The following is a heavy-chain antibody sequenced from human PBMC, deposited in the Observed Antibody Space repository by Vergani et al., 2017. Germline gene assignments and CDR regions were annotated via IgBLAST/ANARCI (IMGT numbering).Heavy chain of an antibody. D-gene: IGHD3-16*01. CDR2: INPSGGST. Sequence: VQLVQSGAEVKKPGASVKVSCKASGYTFTSYYMHWVRQAPGQGLEWMGIINPSGGSTSYAQKFQGSVTMTRDTSTSTVYMELSSLRSEDTAVYYCARSHPLGYYYYYYMDVWGKGTTVTVSS. J-gene: IGHJ6*03. CDR1: GYTFTSYY. V-gene: IGHV1-46*03. CDR3: ARSHPLGYYYYYYMDV.